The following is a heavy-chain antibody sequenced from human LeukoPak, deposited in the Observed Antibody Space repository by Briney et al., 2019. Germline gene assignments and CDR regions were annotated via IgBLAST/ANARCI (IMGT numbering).Heavy chain of an antibody. Sequence: GASVKVSCKASGYTFTSYYMHWVRQAPGQGLEWMGIINPAGGSTTYAQKFQGRVTMTRDMSTSTAYMELRSLRSDDTAVYYCARAWDILRQFDYWGQGTLVTVSS. V-gene: IGHV1-46*01. D-gene: IGHD3-9*01. CDR2: INPAGGST. CDR3: ARAWDILRQFDY. J-gene: IGHJ4*02. CDR1: GYTFTSYY.